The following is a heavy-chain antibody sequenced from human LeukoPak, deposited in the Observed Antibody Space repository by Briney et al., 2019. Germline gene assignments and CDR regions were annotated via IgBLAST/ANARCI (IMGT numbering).Heavy chain of an antibody. CDR1: GFTFSSYG. J-gene: IGHJ4*02. D-gene: IGHD3-22*01. CDR3: AYDSSGPKEDFDY. Sequence: GGSLRLSCAASGFTFSSYGMHWARQAPGKGLEWVAVISYDGSNKYYADSVKGRFTISRDNSKNTLYLQMNSLRAEDTAVYYCAYDSSGPKEDFDYWGQGTLVTVSS. V-gene: IGHV3-30*03. CDR2: ISYDGSNK.